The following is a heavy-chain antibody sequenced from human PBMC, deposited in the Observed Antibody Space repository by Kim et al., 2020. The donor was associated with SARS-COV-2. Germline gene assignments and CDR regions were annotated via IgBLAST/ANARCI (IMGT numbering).Heavy chain of an antibody. Sequence: NESGSTNYNTSLKSRVTIYVDTSKHQFSLKLRSVTAADTAVYYCARISDYWGQGTLVTVSS. J-gene: IGHJ4*02. CDR2: NESGST. CDR3: ARISDY. V-gene: IGHV4-34*01.